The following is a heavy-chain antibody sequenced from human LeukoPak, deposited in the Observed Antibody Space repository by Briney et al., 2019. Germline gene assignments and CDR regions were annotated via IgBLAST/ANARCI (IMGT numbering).Heavy chain of an antibody. CDR2: SYTSGST. CDR1: GGSISSGSYY. J-gene: IGHJ3*02. V-gene: IGHV4-61*02. D-gene: IGHD6-19*01. CDR3: ARDGLYSSGWSDAFDI. Sequence: SETLALTCTVSGGSISSGSYYWSWIRQPAGKGLEWIGRSYTSGSTNYNPSLKSRVTISVDTSKNQFSLKLSSVTATDTAVYYCARDGLYSSGWSDAFDIWGQGTMVTVSS.